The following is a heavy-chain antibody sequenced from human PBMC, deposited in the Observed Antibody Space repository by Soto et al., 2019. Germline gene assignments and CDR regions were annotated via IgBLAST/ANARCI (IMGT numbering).Heavy chain of an antibody. J-gene: IGHJ5*02. CDR1: GGSFSGYY. D-gene: IGHD6-13*01. CDR3: ARVEYGSSGWSNWFDP. CDR2: INHSGST. V-gene: IGHV4-34*01. Sequence: SETLSLTCAVYGGSFSGYYWSWIRQPPGKGLEWIGEINHSGSTNYNPSLKSRVTISVDTSKNQFSLKLSSVTAADTAVYHCARVEYGSSGWSNWFDPWGQGTLVTVSS.